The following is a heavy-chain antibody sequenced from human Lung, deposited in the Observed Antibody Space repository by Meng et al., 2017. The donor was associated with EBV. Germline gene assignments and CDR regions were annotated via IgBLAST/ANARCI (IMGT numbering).Heavy chain of an antibody. V-gene: IGHV7-4-1*02. Sequence: QVQLFEFGSGLKKPGASVKVSCKASGYTFTRHAINWVRQAPGQGLEWMGWMNTKTGNPTYAQGFTGRFVFSLDTSVSTAYLQISSLKAEDTAMYYCARDDNGAPDYWGQGTLVTVSS. J-gene: IGHJ4*02. CDR3: ARDDNGAPDY. D-gene: IGHD1-14*01. CDR2: MNTKTGNP. CDR1: GYTFTRHA.